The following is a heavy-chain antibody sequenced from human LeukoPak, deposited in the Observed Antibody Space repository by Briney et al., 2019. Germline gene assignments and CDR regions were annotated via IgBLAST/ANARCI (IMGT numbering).Heavy chain of an antibody. CDR3: AKGIVIVSATGVDY. V-gene: IGHV3-23*01. J-gene: IGHJ4*02. D-gene: IGHD2/OR15-2a*01. CDR1: GFTFSSYA. Sequence: GGSLRLSCAASGFTFSSYAMSWVRQAPGKGLEWGSAISGSGGSTYSADSVKGRFTISRDNSKNTLYLQMNSLRAEDTAVYYCAKGIVIVSATGVDYWGQGTLVTVSS. CDR2: ISGSGGST.